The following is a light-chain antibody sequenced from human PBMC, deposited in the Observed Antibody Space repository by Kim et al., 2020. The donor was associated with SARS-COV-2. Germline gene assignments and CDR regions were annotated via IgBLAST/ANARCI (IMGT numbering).Light chain of an antibody. Sequence: APTGDRVNITCRGSQGISSDLAWYQQKPGKAPKLLIYAASTLQSGVPSRFSGSGSGTDFTLTISCLQPEDFATYYCQQYYSYPRTFGQGTKVDIK. V-gene: IGKV1-8*01. J-gene: IGKJ1*01. CDR2: AAS. CDR1: QGISSD. CDR3: QQYYSYPRT.